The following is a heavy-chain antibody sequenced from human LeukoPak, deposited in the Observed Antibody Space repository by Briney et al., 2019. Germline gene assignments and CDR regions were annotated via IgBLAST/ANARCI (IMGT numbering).Heavy chain of an antibody. D-gene: IGHD5-18*01. CDR2: ISGSGGST. J-gene: IGHJ6*02. V-gene: IGHV3-23*01. CDR3: AKDPGYSYGYYYYYGMDV. Sequence: PGRSLRLSCAASGFTFSSYGMHWVRQAPGKGLEWVSAISGSGGSTYYADSVKGRFTISRDNSKNTLYLQMNSLRAEDTAVYYCAKDPGYSYGYYYYYGMDVWGQGTTVTVSS. CDR1: GFTFSSYG.